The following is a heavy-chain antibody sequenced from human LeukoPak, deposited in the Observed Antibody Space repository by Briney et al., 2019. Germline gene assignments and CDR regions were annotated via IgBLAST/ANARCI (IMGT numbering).Heavy chain of an antibody. CDR2: IYYSGST. V-gene: IGHV4-30-4*08. D-gene: IGHD3-3*01. CDR3: AREIFGVVIAGGPYYYYYMDV. CDR1: GGSISSGDYY. J-gene: IGHJ6*03. Sequence: PSQTLSLTCTVSGGSISSGDYYWSWIRQPPGKGLEWIGYIYYSGSTYYNPSLKSRVTISADTSKNQFSLKLSSVTAADTAVYYCAREIFGVVIAGGPYYYYYMDVWGKGTTVTVSS.